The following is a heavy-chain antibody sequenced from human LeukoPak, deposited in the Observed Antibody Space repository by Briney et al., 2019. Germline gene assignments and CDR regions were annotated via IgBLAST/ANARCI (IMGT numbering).Heavy chain of an antibody. D-gene: IGHD6-19*01. CDR3: ARLGGSGWPPMGYYMDV. J-gene: IGHJ6*03. CDR1: GGSISSYY. Sequence: TSETLSLTCTVSGGSISSYYWSWIRQPPGKGLEWIGYIYTSGSTNYNPSLKSRVTISVDTSKNQFSLKLSSVTAADTAVYYCARLGGSGWPPMGYYMDVWGKGTTVTASS. V-gene: IGHV4-4*09. CDR2: IYTSGST.